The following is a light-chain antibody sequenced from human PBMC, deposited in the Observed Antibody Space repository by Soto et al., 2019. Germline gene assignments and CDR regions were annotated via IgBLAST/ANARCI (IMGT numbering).Light chain of an antibody. J-gene: IGKJ1*01. CDR2: DAS. CDR3: QQYNRWPRT. V-gene: IGKV3-15*01. CDR1: QSVSSN. Sequence: ETVMTQSPSTLSVSPWERSTLSFSASQSVSSNLAWYQQKPGQAPRLLIYDASTRATGIPARFSGSGSGTEFTLSISSVQSEDFAIFYCQQYNRWPRTFGQGTKVDIK.